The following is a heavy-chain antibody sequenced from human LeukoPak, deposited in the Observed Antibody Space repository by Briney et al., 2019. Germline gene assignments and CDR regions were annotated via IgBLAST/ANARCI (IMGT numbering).Heavy chain of an antibody. CDR2: INPSGGST. V-gene: IGHV1-46*03. D-gene: IGHD6-19*01. Sequence: ASVKVSCKASGYTFTSYYMHWVRQAPGQGLEWMGIINPSGGSTSYAQKFQGRVTMTRDTSTSTVYMELNSLRSEDTAVYYCARETAVAGGFDYWGQGTLVTVSS. CDR1: GYTFTSYY. J-gene: IGHJ4*02. CDR3: ARETAVAGGFDY.